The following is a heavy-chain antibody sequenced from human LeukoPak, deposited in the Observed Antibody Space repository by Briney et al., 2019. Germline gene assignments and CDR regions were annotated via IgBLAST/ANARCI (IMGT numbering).Heavy chain of an antibody. V-gene: IGHV3-30-3*01. CDR2: ISYDGSNK. J-gene: IGHJ4*02. CDR1: GFTFSSYA. Sequence: GGSLRLSCAASGFTFSSYAMHWVRQAPGKGLEWVAVISYDGSNKYYADSVKGRFTISRDNSKNILFLQMDSLRAEDTAVYYCARVNDQLDYWGQGTLVTVSS. D-gene: IGHD1-1*01. CDR3: ARVNDQLDY.